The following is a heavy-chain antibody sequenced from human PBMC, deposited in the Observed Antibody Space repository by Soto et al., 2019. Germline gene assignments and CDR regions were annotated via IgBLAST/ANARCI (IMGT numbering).Heavy chain of an antibody. J-gene: IGHJ4*02. D-gene: IGHD2-15*01. V-gene: IGHV3-7*01. CDR1: GFTFSRNY. Sequence: EVQLVESGGGLVQPGGSLRLSCATSGFTFSRNYMSWDRQAPGKGLEWVAHIKEDGSEKSYVDSVKGRFTLSRDNAENSLFLQMSSLRVEDTAVYYCARDVGPCRGGSCNTVLDYWCQVTLVTVSS. CDR3: ARDVGPCRGGSCNTVLDY. CDR2: IKEDGSEK.